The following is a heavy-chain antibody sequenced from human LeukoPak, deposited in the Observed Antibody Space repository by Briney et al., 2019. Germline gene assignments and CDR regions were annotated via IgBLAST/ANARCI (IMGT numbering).Heavy chain of an antibody. CDR3: ARAGGKLLWFGDNYYYYGMDV. J-gene: IGHJ6*02. CDR2: IGISSNKI. D-gene: IGHD3-10*01. CDR1: GFTLRSYT. Sequence: GGSLRLSCAASGFTLRSYTMHWVRQAPGKGLEWVSSIGISSNKIYYADSVKGRFIISRDNAKNSVYLQMNSLRAEDTAVYYCARAGGKLLWFGDNYYYYGMDVWGQGTSVTVSS. V-gene: IGHV3-21*01.